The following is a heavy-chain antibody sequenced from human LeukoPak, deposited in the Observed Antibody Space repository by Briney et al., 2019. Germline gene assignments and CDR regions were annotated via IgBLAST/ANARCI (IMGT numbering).Heavy chain of an antibody. CDR3: ARERGSGSYYPFDP. CDR1: GLTFSSYW. Sequence: PRGSLRLSCAASGLTFSSYWMSWVRQAPGKGLEWVANIKQDGSEKNYVDSVKGRFTISRDNAKNSLYLQMSSLRAEDTAVYYCARERGSGSYYPFDPWGQGTLVIVFS. J-gene: IGHJ5*02. V-gene: IGHV3-7*01. D-gene: IGHD3-10*01. CDR2: IKQDGSEK.